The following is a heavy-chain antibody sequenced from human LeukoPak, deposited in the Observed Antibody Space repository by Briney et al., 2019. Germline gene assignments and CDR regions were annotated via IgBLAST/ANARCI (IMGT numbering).Heavy chain of an antibody. CDR3: ARTSEGSGSYHDYYYYGMDV. J-gene: IGHJ6*04. CDR1: GYTFTSYG. Sequence: ASVKVSCKTSGYTFTSYGISWVRQAPGQGLEWMGWISAYNGNTNYAQKLQGRVTMTTDTSTSTDYMELRSLRSDDTAVYYCARTSEGSGSYHDYYYYGMDVWGKGTTVTVSS. CDR2: ISAYNGNT. V-gene: IGHV1-18*04. D-gene: IGHD3-10*01.